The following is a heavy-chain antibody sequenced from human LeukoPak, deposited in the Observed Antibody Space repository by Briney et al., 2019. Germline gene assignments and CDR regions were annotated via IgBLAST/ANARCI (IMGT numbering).Heavy chain of an antibody. V-gene: IGHV1-18*01. D-gene: IGHD4-11*01. CDR3: ARDYLDSNYDYYYYGMDV. CDR1: GYTFTSYG. J-gene: IGHJ6*02. CDR2: ISAYNGNT. Sequence: ASVKVSCTASGYTFTSYGISWVRQAPGQGLEWMGWISAYNGNTNYAQKLQGRVTMTTDTSTSTAYMELRSLRSDDTAVYYCARDYLDSNYDYYYYGMDVWGQGTTVTVSS.